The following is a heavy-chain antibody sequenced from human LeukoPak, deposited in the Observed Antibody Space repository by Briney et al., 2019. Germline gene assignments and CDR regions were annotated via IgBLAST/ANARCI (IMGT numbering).Heavy chain of an antibody. CDR2: IIPIFGTA. V-gene: IGHV1-69*13. J-gene: IGHJ4*02. Sequence: SVKVSCKASGGTFSSYAISWVRQAPGQGLEWMGGIIPIFGTANYAQKFQGRVTITADETTSTAYMELSSLRSEDTAVYYCATPAYCGGDCYSYYFDYWGQGTLVTVSS. D-gene: IGHD2-21*02. CDR3: ATPAYCGGDCYSYYFDY. CDR1: GGTFSSYA.